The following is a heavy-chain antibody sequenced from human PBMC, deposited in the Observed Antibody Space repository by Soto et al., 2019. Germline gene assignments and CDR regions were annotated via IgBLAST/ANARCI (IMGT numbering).Heavy chain of an antibody. Sequence: VQLQESAPGLVKPSETLSLTCTFPGGSANIGTYYWSWIRQPPGKGLEWIGFIHYSGGTNYHPSLKSRVTMSVDTSKNQFSLKLTSVNAADTAVYYCTRGGDAYKNGHWGQGTLVTVSS. CDR1: GGSANIGTYY. V-gene: IGHV4-61*01. CDR2: IHYSGGT. CDR3: TRGGDAYKNGH. D-gene: IGHD2-21*01. J-gene: IGHJ4*02.